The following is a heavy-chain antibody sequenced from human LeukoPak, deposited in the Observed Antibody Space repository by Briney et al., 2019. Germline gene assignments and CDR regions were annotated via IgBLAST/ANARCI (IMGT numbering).Heavy chain of an antibody. V-gene: IGHV3-33*01. D-gene: IGHD3-22*01. CDR1: GFTFSSYG. Sequence: PGGSLRLSCAASGFTFSSYGMHWVRQAPGKGLEWVAVIWYDGSNKYYGDSVKGRFTISRDNAKNSLYLQMNSLRAEDTAVYYCARPSVIDSRRFYYYYMDVWGKGTTVTVSS. J-gene: IGHJ6*03. CDR3: ARPSVIDSRRFYYYYMDV. CDR2: IWYDGSNK.